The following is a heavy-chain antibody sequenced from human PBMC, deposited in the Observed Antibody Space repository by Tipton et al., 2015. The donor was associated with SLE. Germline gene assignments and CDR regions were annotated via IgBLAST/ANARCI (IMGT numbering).Heavy chain of an antibody. CDR2: INHSGST. D-gene: IGHD6-19*01. J-gene: IGHJ4*02. CDR1: GGSISSYY. CDR3: ARASSGGGRSSGWFNY. V-gene: IGHV4-34*01. Sequence: TLSLTCTVSGGSISSYYWSWIRQPPGKGLEWIGEINHSGSTNYNPSLKSRVTISVDTSKNQFSLKLSSVTAADTAVYYCARASSGGGRSSGWFNYWGQGTLVTVSS.